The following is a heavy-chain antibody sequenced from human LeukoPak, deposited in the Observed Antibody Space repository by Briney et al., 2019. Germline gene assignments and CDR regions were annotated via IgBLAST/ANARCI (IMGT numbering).Heavy chain of an antibody. CDR1: GGSFSGYY. V-gene: IGHV4-34*01. CDR3: ARGQDRLPVTGDNCFYP. D-gene: IGHD6-19*01. J-gene: IGHJ5*02. CDR2: INHSGST. Sequence: SETLSLTCAVYGGSFSGYYWSWIRPSPGKGLEWIGEINHSGSTNCNPSLKSRVTISVDTSKNQFSLKLSSVTAADTAVYYCARGQDRLPVTGDNCFYPWGQGTLVTVSS.